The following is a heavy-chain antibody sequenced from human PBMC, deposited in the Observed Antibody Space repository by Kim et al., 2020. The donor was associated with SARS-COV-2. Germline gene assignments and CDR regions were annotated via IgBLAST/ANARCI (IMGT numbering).Heavy chain of an antibody. V-gene: IGHV4-59*01. Sequence: SETLSLTCTVSGGSISSYYWSWIRQPPGKGLEWIGYIYYSGSTNYNPSLKSRVTISVDTSKNQFSLKLSSVTAADTAVYYCARDKYAAVAGTNWFDPWGQGTLVTVSS. J-gene: IGHJ5*02. D-gene: IGHD6-19*01. CDR2: IYYSGST. CDR3: ARDKYAAVAGTNWFDP. CDR1: GGSISSYY.